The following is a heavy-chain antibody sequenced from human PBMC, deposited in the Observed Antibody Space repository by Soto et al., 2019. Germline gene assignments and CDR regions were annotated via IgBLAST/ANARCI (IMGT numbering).Heavy chain of an antibody. J-gene: IGHJ4*02. CDR2: IFHSGTT. Sequence: TPSPPSHVSGGSLRSGDYFLDLVRPSPGKGLEWMGYIFHSGTTYYNPSLKGRLLISIENSKNQFSLRLTSVTAADSAVYSCPRQPYLPKASNDFWGPGTLVTVYS. CDR3: PRQPYLPKASNDF. CDR1: GGSLRSGDYF. D-gene: IGHD4-4*01. V-gene: IGHV4-30-4*01.